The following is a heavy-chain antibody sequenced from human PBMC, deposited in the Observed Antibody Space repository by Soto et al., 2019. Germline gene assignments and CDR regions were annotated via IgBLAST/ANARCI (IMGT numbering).Heavy chain of an antibody. CDR3: ARDYSYNMDV. J-gene: IGHJ6*02. CDR1: GFTFSNYH. D-gene: IGHD2-15*01. Sequence: ASVKLSCNASGFTFSNYHMHLVRRAPGQGLEWMGILNPSGDGPTYAQKFQGRVTMTRDTSASTVYMELSSLRSEDTAVYYCARDYSYNMDVWGQGTTVTVSS. CDR2: LNPSGDGP. V-gene: IGHV1-46*01.